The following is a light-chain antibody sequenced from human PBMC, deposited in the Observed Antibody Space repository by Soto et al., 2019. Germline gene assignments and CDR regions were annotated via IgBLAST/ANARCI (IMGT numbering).Light chain of an antibody. CDR3: QQYGTSPPWT. V-gene: IGKV3-20*01. CDR1: ERVSASY. J-gene: IGKJ1*01. Sequence: EVVLTQSPDTLSLSPGDRATLSCRASERVSASYIAWYQQKPGQAPRLLIYLASSRATGIPDRFSGSGSGTDFPLTISRLEPEDFAVYFCQQYGTSPPWTFGPGTKVEIK. CDR2: LAS.